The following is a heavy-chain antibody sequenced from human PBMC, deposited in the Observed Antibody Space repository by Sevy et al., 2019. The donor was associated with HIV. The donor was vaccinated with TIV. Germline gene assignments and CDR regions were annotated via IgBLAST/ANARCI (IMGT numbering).Heavy chain of an antibody. CDR2: INQDGSQK. D-gene: IGHD2-21*01. Sequence: GGSLRLSCAASGFTFSNAWMSWVRQAPGKGLEWVVYINQDGSQKSYVDSVKGRFTISRDNSKNSLFLQMNSLRAEDTAVYYCARAGPLGDLDHFDRWGQGTLVTVSS. J-gene: IGHJ4*02. V-gene: IGHV3-7*03. CDR1: GFTFSNAW. CDR3: ARAGPLGDLDHFDR.